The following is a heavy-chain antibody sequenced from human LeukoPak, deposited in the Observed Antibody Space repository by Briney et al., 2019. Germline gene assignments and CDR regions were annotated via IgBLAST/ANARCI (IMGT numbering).Heavy chain of an antibody. CDR2: IWHDGNTR. CDR3: ALESYYIPYFDY. J-gene: IGHJ4*02. Sequence: GGSLRLSCAASGFSFSTYGMHWVRQAPGKGLEWVAVIWHDGNTRYYADSVKGRFTISRDNSKNTLYLQMNSLRAEDTAVYYCALESYYIPYFDYWGQGTLVTVPS. D-gene: IGHD1-26*01. CDR1: GFSFSTYG. V-gene: IGHV3-33*01.